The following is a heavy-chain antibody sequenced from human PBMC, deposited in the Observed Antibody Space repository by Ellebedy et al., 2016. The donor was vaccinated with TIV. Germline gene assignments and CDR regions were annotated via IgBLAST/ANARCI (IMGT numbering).Heavy chain of an antibody. CDR3: AKDDYYDSSGYFDY. V-gene: IGHV3-23*01. Sequence: PGGSLRLSCAASGFTFSSYAMSWVRQAPGKGLEWVSALSGSGGSTYYADSVKGRFTISRDNSKNTLYLQMNSLRAEDTAVYYCAKDDYYDSSGYFDYWGQGTLVTVSS. CDR1: GFTFSSYA. CDR2: LSGSGGST. D-gene: IGHD3-22*01. J-gene: IGHJ4*02.